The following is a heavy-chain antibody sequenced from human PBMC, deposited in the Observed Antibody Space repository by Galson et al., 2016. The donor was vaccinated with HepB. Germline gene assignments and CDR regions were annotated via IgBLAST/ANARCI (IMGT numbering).Heavy chain of an antibody. V-gene: IGHV1-18*04. Sequence: SVKVSCKASGYTFTTYGISWVRQAPGQGLDWMGWISTYNGNTNYAQKFQGRVTMTTDTSTSTAYMELRSPRSDDTAVYYCARSRGYSGYDHLDYWGQGTLVPVSS. CDR1: GYTFTTYG. CDR3: ARSRGYSGYDHLDY. J-gene: IGHJ4*02. CDR2: ISTYNGNT. D-gene: IGHD5-12*01.